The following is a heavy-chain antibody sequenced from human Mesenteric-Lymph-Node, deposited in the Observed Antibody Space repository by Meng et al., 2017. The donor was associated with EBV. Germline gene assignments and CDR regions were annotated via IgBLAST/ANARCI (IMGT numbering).Heavy chain of an antibody. D-gene: IGHD3-10*01. CDR2: IYHSGST. CDR3: ARFQRFGDFD. V-gene: IGHV4-4*02. J-gene: IGHJ4*02. Sequence: QGRVEGSGPGLVKPSGTLSLTCAVSGASISSDNWWSWVRQPPGKGLEWIGEIYHSGSTNYNPSLKSRVTISVDKSKRQFSLKLTSVTAADTAVYHCARFQRFGDFDWGQGTLVTVSS. CDR1: GASISSDNW.